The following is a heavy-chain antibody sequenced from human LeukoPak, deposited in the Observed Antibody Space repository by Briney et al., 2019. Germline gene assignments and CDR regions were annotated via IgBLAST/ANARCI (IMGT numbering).Heavy chain of an antibody. D-gene: IGHD2-2*03. CDR3: ARDWIPFEY. CDR1: GFTFSSYW. V-gene: IGHV3-7*05. CDR2: IKADGSKK. J-gene: IGHJ4*02. Sequence: GGSLRLSCAASGFTFSSYWMNWVRQAPGKGLEWVANIKADGSKKYYVDSVKGRFTISRDNAKNSLYLQMNSLRAEDTAVYYCARDWIPFEYWGEGTLVTVSS.